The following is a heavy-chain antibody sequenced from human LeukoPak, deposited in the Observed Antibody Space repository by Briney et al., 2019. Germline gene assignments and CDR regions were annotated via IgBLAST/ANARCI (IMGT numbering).Heavy chain of an antibody. J-gene: IGHJ4*02. V-gene: IGHV1-3*01. D-gene: IGHD6-19*01. CDR3: ARLKTGSGCFDY. CDR1: GYTFTSYG. Sequence: ASVKVSCKASGYTFTSYGISWVRQAPGQRLEWMGWINAGNGNTKYSQKFQGRVTITRDTSASTAYMELSSLRSEDTAVYYCARLKTGSGCFDYWGQGTLVTVSS. CDR2: INAGNGNT.